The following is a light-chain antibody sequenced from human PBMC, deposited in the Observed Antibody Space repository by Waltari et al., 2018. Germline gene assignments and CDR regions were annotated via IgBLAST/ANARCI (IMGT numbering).Light chain of an antibody. CDR2: GAS. CDR1: QSVSSN. V-gene: IGKV3-15*01. CDR3: QQYNNWPGT. Sequence: EIVMTPSPATLSVSPGERATLSCRASQSVSSNLAWYQQKPGQAPRLLIYGASTRATGFPARFSGSGSGTEFTLTISSLQSEDFAVYYCQQYNNWPGTFGQGTKVEIK. J-gene: IGKJ1*01.